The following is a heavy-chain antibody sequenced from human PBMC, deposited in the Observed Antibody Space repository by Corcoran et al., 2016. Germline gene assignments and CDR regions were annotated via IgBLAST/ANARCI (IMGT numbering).Heavy chain of an antibody. CDR3: ARGVHYDDSSGYSNYYGMDV. CDR2: INPSGGST. Sequence: QVQLVQSGAEVKKPGASVKVSCKASGYTFTSYYMHWVRQAPGQGLEWMGIINPSGGSTSYAQKFQGRVTMTRDTSTSTVYMELSSLRSEDTAVYYWARGVHYDDSSGYSNYYGMDVWGQGTTVTVSS. V-gene: IGHV1-46*01. D-gene: IGHD3-22*01. J-gene: IGHJ6*02. CDR1: GYTFTSYY.